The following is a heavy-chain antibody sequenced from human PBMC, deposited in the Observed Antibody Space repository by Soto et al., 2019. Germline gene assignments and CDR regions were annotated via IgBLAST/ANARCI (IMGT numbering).Heavy chain of an antibody. CDR3: ARVVPCSGGSCYHGGDAFDI. J-gene: IGHJ3*02. Sequence: QVRLVESGGGVVQPGRSLRLSCAASGFTFSSYAMHWVRQAPGKGLEWVAVISYDGSNKYYADSVKGRFTISRDNSKNTLYLQMNSLRAEDTAVYYCARVVPCSGGSCYHGGDAFDIWGQGTMVTVSS. CDR2: ISYDGSNK. V-gene: IGHV3-30-3*01. CDR1: GFTFSSYA. D-gene: IGHD2-15*01.